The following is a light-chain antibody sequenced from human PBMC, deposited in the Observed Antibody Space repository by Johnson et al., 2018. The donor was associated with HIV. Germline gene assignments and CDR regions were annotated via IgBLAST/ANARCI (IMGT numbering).Light chain of an antibody. Sequence: QSVLMQPPSVSAAPGQKVTISCSGSSSNIGNNYVSWYQQLPGTAPKLLIYEDNKRPSGIPDRFSGSKSGTSATLGITGLQTGDEADYYCGTWDSSLSVNYVFGTGTKVTVL. V-gene: IGLV1-51*02. CDR2: EDN. CDR3: GTWDSSLSVNYV. J-gene: IGLJ1*01. CDR1: SSNIGNNY.